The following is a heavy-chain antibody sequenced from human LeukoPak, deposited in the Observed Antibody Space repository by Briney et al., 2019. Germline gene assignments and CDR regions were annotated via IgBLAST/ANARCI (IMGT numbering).Heavy chain of an antibody. V-gene: IGHV3-23*01. Sequence: GGSLRLSCAASGFTFRSYAMSWVRQAPGKGLEWVSSIIANGDSTYYADSVKGRFTISRDNSKNTLYLQMNSLRAEDTAVYYCARRAGAYSHPYDYWGQGTLVTVSS. CDR1: GFTFRSYA. CDR3: ARRAGAYSHPYDY. J-gene: IGHJ4*02. D-gene: IGHD4/OR15-4a*01. CDR2: IIANGDST.